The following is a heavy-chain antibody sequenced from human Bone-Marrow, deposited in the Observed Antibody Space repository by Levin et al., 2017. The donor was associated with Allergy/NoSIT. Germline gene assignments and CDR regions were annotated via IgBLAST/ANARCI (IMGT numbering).Heavy chain of an antibody. D-gene: IGHD5-18*01. CDR2: ISSSGGTI. CDR1: GFTFSDYA. V-gene: IGHV3-48*03. CDR3: VRDGYICGRNSPHVDY. J-gene: IGHJ4*02. Sequence: LSLTCAASGFTFSDYAMNWVRQAPGKGLEWVSYISSSGGTIYYADSVKGRFTISRDSAQHSLSLPMDSLRTEDTALYYGVRDGYICGRNSPHVDYWGQGTLVTVSS.